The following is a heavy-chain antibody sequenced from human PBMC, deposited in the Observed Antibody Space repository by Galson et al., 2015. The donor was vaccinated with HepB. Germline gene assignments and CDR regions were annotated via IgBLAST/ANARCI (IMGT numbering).Heavy chain of an antibody. D-gene: IGHD5-24*01. J-gene: IGHJ6*02. CDR3: ARGGGYNTIGMDV. V-gene: IGHV3-33*01. CDR1: GFTFSSYG. CDR2: IWYDGSNK. Sequence: SLRLSCAASGFTFSSYGMHWVRQAPGKGLEWVAVIWYDGSNKYYADSVKGRFTISRDNSKNTLYLQMNSLRAEDTAVYYCARGGGYNTIGMDVWGQGTTVTVSS.